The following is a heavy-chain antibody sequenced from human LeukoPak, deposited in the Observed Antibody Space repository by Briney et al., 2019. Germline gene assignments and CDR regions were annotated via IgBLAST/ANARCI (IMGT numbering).Heavy chain of an antibody. CDR3: AKGLLEGVARGD. CDR1: GFTFSSSA. J-gene: IGHJ4*02. CDR2: ITGSGGKI. D-gene: IGHD2-15*01. Sequence: GGSLRLSCAASGFTFSSSAMSWVRQAPGKGLEWVSSITGSGGKIYYADSVKGRFTVSRDSRKNTLYLQMNSVRAEDTAVYYCAKGLLEGVARGDWGQGTLVTVSS. V-gene: IGHV3-23*01.